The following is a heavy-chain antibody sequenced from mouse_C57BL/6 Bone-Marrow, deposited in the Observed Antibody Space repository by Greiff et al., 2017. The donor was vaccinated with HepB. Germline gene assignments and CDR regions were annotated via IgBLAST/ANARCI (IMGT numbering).Heavy chain of an antibody. CDR2: ISSGSSTI. V-gene: IGHV5-17*01. Sequence: EVKLVESGGGLVKPGGSLKLSCAASGFTFSDYGMHWVRQAPEKGLEWVAYISSGSSTIYYADTVKGRFTISRDNAKNTLFLQMTSLRSEDTAMYYCARLGLRRAWFAYWGQGTLVTVSA. J-gene: IGHJ3*01. CDR3: ARLGLRRAWFAY. CDR1: GFTFSDYG. D-gene: IGHD2-4*01.